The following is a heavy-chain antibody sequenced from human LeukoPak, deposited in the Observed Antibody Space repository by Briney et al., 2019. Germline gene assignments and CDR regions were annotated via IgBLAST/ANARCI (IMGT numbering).Heavy chain of an antibody. CDR2: INPSGGST. Sequence: GASVKVSCKASGYTFTSYYMHWVRQAPGQGLEWMGIINPSGGSTSYAQKFQGRVTMTRDMSTSTVYMELSSLRSEDTAVYFCARRGDFSLDTAMVDYWGQGTLVTVSS. CDR3: ARRGDFSLDTAMVDY. J-gene: IGHJ4*02. D-gene: IGHD5-18*01. V-gene: IGHV1-46*01. CDR1: GYTFTSYY.